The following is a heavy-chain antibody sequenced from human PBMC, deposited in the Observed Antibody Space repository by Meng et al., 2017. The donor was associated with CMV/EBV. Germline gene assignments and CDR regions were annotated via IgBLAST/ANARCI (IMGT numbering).Heavy chain of an antibody. CDR2: VSGSGGST. V-gene: IGHV3-23*01. D-gene: IGHD3-3*01. CDR1: GFIFSSYA. CDR3: AEDLRLESPSDFWSGYFG. J-gene: IGHJ4*02. Sequence: GESLKISCAASGFIFSSYAMSWVRQAPGKGLEWVSAVSGSGGSTYYADSVKGRFTISRDNSKNTLYLLMNSLRAEDTAVYYCAEDLRLESPSDFWSGYFGWGQGTLVTVSS.